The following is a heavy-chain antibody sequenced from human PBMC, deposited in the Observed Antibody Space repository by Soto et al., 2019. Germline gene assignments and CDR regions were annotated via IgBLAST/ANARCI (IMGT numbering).Heavy chain of an antibody. CDR2: INHSGST. Sequence: QVQLQQWGAGLLKPSETLSLTCAVYGGSFSGYYWSWIRQPPGKGLEWIGEINHSGSTNYNPSLKGRVTISVDSAKNQFSLKLSSVTAADTAVNYGARVSWRVSRMPYGPYYCDYWGQGTLVTVSS. V-gene: IGHV4-34*01. J-gene: IGHJ4*02. CDR1: GGSFSGYY. CDR3: ARVSWRVSRMPYGPYYCDY. D-gene: IGHD2-2*01.